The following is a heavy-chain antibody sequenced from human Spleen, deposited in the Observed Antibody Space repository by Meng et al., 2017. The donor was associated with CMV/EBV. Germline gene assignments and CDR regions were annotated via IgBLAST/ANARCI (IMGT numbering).Heavy chain of an antibody. Sequence: GESLKISCAASGFTFSSYEMNWVRQAPGKGLEWVSYISSSGSTIYYADSVKGRFTISRDNAKNSLFLQMNSLRVEDMAVYYCARDRWVPGDVWGQGTTVTVSS. D-gene: IGHD1-26*01. CDR2: ISSSGSTI. J-gene: IGHJ6*02. CDR1: GFTFSSYE. V-gene: IGHV3-48*03. CDR3: ARDRWVPGDV.